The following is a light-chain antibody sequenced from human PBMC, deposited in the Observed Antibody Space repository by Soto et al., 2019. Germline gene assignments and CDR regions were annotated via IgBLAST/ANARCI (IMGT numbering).Light chain of an antibody. CDR2: EVS. V-gene: IGLV2-14*01. J-gene: IGLJ1*01. CDR3: SSYTSSCTNV. Sequence: QSALTQPASVSGSPGQSITISCTGTSSDVGGYNYVSWYQQHPGKAPKLMIYEVSNRPSGVSNRFSGSKSGNTASLTISGLQAEDEADYFCSSYTSSCTNVFGTGTKLTVL. CDR1: SSDVGGYNY.